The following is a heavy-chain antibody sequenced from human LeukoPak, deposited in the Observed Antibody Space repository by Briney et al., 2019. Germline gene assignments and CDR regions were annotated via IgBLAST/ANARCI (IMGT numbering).Heavy chain of an antibody. CDR2: IYHSGST. D-gene: IGHD4-17*01. V-gene: IGHV4-30-2*01. CDR1: GGSISSGGYS. CDR3: ARGILPGTATVTTSPYFDY. Sequence: SETLSLTCAVSGGSISSGGYSWSWIRQPPGKGLEWIGYIYHSGSTYYNPSLKSRVTISVDRSKNQFSLKLSSVTAADTAVYYCARGILPGTATVTTSPYFDYWGQGTLVTVSS. J-gene: IGHJ4*02.